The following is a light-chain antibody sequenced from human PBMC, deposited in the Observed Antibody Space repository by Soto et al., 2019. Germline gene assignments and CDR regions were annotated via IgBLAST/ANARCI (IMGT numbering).Light chain of an antibody. J-gene: IGKJ1*01. CDR3: QQLNSYPR. CDR2: AAS. CDR1: QGISGY. Sequence: DIQLTQSPSFLSASVGNRVTITSRASQGISGYLAWYQQKPGKAPKLLIYAASTLQSGVPSRFSGSGSGTEFTLTISSLQPEDFATYYCQQLNSYPRFGQGTKVEIK. V-gene: IGKV1-9*01.